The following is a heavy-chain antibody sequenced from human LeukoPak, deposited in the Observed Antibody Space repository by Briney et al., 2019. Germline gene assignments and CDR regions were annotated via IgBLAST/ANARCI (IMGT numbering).Heavy chain of an antibody. CDR1: GGSISSYY. CDR2: IYYSGST. D-gene: IGHD7-27*01. Sequence: SETLSLTCTVSGGSISSYYWSWIRQPPGKGLEWIGYIYYSGSTNYNPSLKSRVTISVDTSKNQFSLKLSSVTAAATAVYYCAISGRTGDPPFGYWGQGTLVTVSS. J-gene: IGHJ4*02. CDR3: AISGRTGDPPFGY. V-gene: IGHV4-59*01.